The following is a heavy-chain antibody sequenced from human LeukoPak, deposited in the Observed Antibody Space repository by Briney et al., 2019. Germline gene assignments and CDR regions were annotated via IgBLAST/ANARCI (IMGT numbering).Heavy chain of an antibody. V-gene: IGHV3-13*01. Sequence: PGGSLRLSCAASGFPFSRYDIHCVRQTTGKGLECVSTIGTAGDTHYADSVKGRFIISREDAKNSLYLQMNSLRGGDTAVYFCARENVLAVAAKDYYYGMDVWGQGTTVTVSS. CDR1: GFPFSRYD. CDR3: ARENVLAVAAKDYYYGMDV. J-gene: IGHJ6*02. CDR2: IGTAGDT. D-gene: IGHD6-19*01.